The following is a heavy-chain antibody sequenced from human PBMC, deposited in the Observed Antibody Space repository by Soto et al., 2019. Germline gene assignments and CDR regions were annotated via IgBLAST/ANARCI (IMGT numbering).Heavy chain of an antibody. J-gene: IGHJ3*02. D-gene: IGHD2-2*01. V-gene: IGHV5-10-1*01. Sequence: GGALKIFCKGSGYSFTSYWNSWVRQMPGKGLEWMGRIDPSDSYTNYSPSFQGHVTISADKSISTAYLQWSSLKASDTAMYYCARRVYCSSTSCYDDAFDIWGQGTMVTVS. CDR1: GYSFTSYW. CDR3: ARRVYCSSTSCYDDAFDI. CDR2: IDPSDSYT.